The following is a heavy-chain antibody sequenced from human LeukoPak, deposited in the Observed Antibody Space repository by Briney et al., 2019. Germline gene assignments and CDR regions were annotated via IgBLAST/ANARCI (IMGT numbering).Heavy chain of an antibody. V-gene: IGHV1-2*06. CDR1: GYIFTAYY. CDR3: ARDRLTVITMVRGVIGGFDP. CDR2: FNPRSGVT. Sequence: GASVKVSCKTSGYIFTAYYMHWVRQAPGQGLEWLGRFNPRSGVTETAQTFRGRVTMTINTSINTGYMELKWLRPDDTAVYYCARDRLTVITMVRGVIGGFDPWGQGTLVTVSS. D-gene: IGHD3-10*01. J-gene: IGHJ5*02.